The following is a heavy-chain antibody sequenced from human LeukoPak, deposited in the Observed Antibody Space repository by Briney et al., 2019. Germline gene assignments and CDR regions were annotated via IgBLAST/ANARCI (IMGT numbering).Heavy chain of an antibody. D-gene: IGHD3-9*01. CDR2: INGDGRNI. CDR3: TRGLMDYDVSTGLHHYYMDV. V-gene: IGHV3-74*01. J-gene: IGHJ6*02. Sequence: PGGSLRLSCVASGFTFSGYWMHWVRQDPRKGLVWVSRINGDGRNINYADSVRGRFTISRDNAKNTLYLQMNTLRVEDTAVYYCTRGLMDYDVSTGLHHYYMDVWGQGTTVTVSS. CDR1: GFTFSGYW.